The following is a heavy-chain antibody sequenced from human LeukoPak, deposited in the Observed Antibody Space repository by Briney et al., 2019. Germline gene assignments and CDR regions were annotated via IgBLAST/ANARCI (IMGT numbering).Heavy chain of an antibody. Sequence: PSETLSLTCTVSGGSISSYYWSWIRQPPGKGLEWIGYIYYSESTNYNPSLQSRATISVDTSKNQFSLKLSSVTAADTAAYYCARDVASSGYQPYGLDVWGQGTTVTVSS. J-gene: IGHJ6*02. V-gene: IGHV4-59*01. CDR3: ARDVASSGYQPYGLDV. CDR1: GGSISSYY. D-gene: IGHD3-22*01. CDR2: IYYSEST.